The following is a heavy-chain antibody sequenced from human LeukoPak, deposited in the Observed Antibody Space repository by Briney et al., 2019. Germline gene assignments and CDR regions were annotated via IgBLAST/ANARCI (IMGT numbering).Heavy chain of an antibody. CDR1: GGSISSYY. CDR3: ARLLTAAGKDY. CDR2: IYYSGST. J-gene: IGHJ4*02. Sequence: PSETLSLTCTVSGGSISSYYWSWIRQPPGKGLEWIGYIYYSGSTNYNPSLKSRVTISVDTSKNQFSLKLSSVTAADTAVYYCARLLTAAGKDYWGQGTLVTVSS. D-gene: IGHD6-13*01. V-gene: IGHV4-59*08.